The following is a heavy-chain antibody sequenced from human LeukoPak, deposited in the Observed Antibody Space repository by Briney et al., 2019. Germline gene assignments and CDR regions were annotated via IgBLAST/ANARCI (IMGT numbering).Heavy chain of an antibody. V-gene: IGHV3-7*01. Sequence: GGSLRLSCAASGLTFTNYWMTWVRQAPGKGLEWVANIKQDGSVENYVDSLRGRFTISRDNAKDSLYLQMNSLRAEDTAVYFCARNYYYRFDYWGQGTLVAVSS. CDR2: IKQDGSVE. CDR1: GLTFTNYW. CDR3: ARNYYYRFDY. J-gene: IGHJ4*02. D-gene: IGHD3-10*01.